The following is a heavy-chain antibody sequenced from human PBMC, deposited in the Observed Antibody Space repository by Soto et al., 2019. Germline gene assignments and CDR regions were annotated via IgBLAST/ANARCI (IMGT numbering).Heavy chain of an antibody. CDR3: ARSRKDRSLDY. V-gene: IGHV4-59*01. J-gene: IGHJ4*02. CDR1: GGSISSYY. Sequence: SETLSLTCTVSGGSISSYYWSWIRQPPGKGLEWIGYIYYSGSTNYNPSLKSRVTISVDTSKNQFSLKLSSVTAADTAVYYCARSRKDRSLDYWGQGTLVTVSS. CDR2: IYYSGST.